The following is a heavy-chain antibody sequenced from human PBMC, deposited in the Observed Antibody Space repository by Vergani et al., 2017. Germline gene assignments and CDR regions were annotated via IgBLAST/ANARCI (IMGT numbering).Heavy chain of an antibody. J-gene: IGHJ6*02. V-gene: IGHV3-48*03. Sequence: EVQLVESGGGLVQPGGSLRLSCAASGFTFSSYEMHWVRQAPGKGLEWVSYISSSGSTIYYADSVKGRFTISRDNAKNSLYLQMNSLRAEDTAVYYCARGEVGATTRYYYYGMDVWGQGTTVTVSS. CDR1: GFTFSSYE. D-gene: IGHD1-26*01. CDR3: ARGEVGATTRYYYYGMDV. CDR2: ISSSGSTI.